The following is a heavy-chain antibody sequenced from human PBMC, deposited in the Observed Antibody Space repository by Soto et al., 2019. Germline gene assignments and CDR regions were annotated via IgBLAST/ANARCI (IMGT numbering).Heavy chain of an antibody. CDR1: GFTFSSYA. CDR2: ISYDGSDK. Sequence: QVQLVESGGGVVQPGRSLRLSCAASGFTFSSYAMHWVGQAPGKGLGWVAVISYDGSDKYYADSVKGRFTISRDNSKNSLNLQMISLRADDTAVYYCAKALGELSPESYDYWGQGTLITVSS. CDR3: AKALGELSPESYDY. J-gene: IGHJ4*02. D-gene: IGHD3-16*02. V-gene: IGHV3-30*18.